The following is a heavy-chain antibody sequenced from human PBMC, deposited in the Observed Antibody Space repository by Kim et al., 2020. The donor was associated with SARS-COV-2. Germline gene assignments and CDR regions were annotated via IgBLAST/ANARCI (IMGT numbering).Heavy chain of an antibody. D-gene: IGHD6-19*01. CDR3: ATSHGLAVAAPRNYYYGMDV. J-gene: IGHJ6*02. V-gene: IGHV3-11*01. Sequence: RFTISRDNAKNSLYLQMNSLRAEDTAVYYCATSHGLAVAAPRNYYYGMDVWGQGTTVTVSS.